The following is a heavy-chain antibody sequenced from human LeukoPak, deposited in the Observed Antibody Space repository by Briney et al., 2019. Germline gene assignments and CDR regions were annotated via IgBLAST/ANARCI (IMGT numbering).Heavy chain of an antibody. J-gene: IGHJ4*02. CDR3: ARVPNLTGDHRNFDY. CDR1: GYTFTSYG. CDR2: ISAYNGNT. D-gene: IGHD7-27*01. Sequence: ASVKVSCKASGYTFTSYGISWVRQAPGQGLEWMGWISAYNGNTNYAQKLQGRVTMTTDTSTSTAYMELRSLRSDDTAVYYCARVPNLTGDHRNFDYWGQGTLVTVSS. V-gene: IGHV1-18*01.